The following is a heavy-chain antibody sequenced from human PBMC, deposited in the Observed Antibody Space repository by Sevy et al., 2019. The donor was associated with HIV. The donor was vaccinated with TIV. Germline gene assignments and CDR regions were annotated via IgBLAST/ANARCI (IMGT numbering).Heavy chain of an antibody. Sequence: GGSLRLSCAASGFTLSSYGMHWVRQAPGKGLEWVAVIRYDGSNKYYADSVKGRFTISRDDSKNTLYLQMSSLRVEDAAVYYCARDWGVGNYRAMDVWGPGTTVTVSS. D-gene: IGHD3-16*01. CDR2: IRYDGSNK. V-gene: IGHV3-33*01. CDR3: ARDWGVGNYRAMDV. J-gene: IGHJ6*02. CDR1: GFTLSSYG.